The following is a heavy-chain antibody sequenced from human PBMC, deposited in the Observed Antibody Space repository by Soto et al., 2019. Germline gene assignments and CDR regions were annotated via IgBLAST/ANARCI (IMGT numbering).Heavy chain of an antibody. Sequence: PSDTLSLTCTFSGYSITSGLCYWRWLRQQPGKGLEWIVYIYHSGGASYNPSLRGRAVISIDTSKNQFFLRMNAVTAADTATYYCARDYYGAGSQYYYYGMEVWGHGTKVTVSS. J-gene: IGHJ6*02. CDR2: IYHSGGA. V-gene: IGHV4-31*03. CDR1: GYSITSGLCY. D-gene: IGHD3-10*01. CDR3: ARDYYGAGSQYYYYGMEV.